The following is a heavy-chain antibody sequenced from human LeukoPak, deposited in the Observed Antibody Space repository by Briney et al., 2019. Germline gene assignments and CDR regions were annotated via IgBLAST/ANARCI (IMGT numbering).Heavy chain of an antibody. J-gene: IGHJ6*03. CDR3: ARVRSSPLLYYYYYMDV. CDR2: INHSGST. CDR1: GGSFSGYY. V-gene: IGHV4-34*01. Sequence: SETLSLTCAVYGGSFSGYYWSWLRQPPGKGLEWIGEINHSGSTNYNPSLKSRVTISVDTSKNQFSLKLSSVTAADTAVYYCARVRSSPLLYYYYYMDVWGKGTTVTVSS. D-gene: IGHD6-6*01.